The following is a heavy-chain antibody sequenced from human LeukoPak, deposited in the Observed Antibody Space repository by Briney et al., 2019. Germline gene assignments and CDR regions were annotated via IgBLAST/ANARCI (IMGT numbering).Heavy chain of an antibody. Sequence: ASVKVSCRASGGTFSSYAISWVRQAPGQGLEWMGGIIPIFGTANYAQKFQGRVTITADESTSTAYMELSSLRSEDTAVYYCARDHGSGSYDYWGQGTLVTVSS. V-gene: IGHV1-69*13. CDR3: ARDHGSGSYDY. CDR1: GGTFSSYA. D-gene: IGHD1-26*01. CDR2: IIPIFGTA. J-gene: IGHJ4*02.